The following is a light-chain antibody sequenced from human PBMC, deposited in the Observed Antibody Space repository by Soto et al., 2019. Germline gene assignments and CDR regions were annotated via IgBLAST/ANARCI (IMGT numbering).Light chain of an antibody. CDR1: QSVSSSY. Sequence: EIVMTQSPATLSVSPVERATLSCMASQSVSSSYLAWYQQKPGQAPRLLIYGASSRATGIPDRFSGSGSGTDFTLTISRLEPEDFAVYFCQQRNNWPGTFGQGTKVDIK. CDR2: GAS. CDR3: QQRNNWPGT. V-gene: IGKV3D-20*02. J-gene: IGKJ1*01.